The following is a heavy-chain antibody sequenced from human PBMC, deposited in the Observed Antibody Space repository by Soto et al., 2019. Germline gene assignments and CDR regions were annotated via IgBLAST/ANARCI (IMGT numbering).Heavy chain of an antibody. J-gene: IGHJ4*02. D-gene: IGHD2-2*01. Sequence: ASVKVSCKASGYTFTGYDINWVRQATGQGLEWMGWMNPHNGNTNYEQKFQGRVTLSSDTSTRTVFLELTSLKFYDAAVYYCARCFIPENYWGQGTRVTVSS. CDR1: GYTFTGYD. CDR3: ARCFIPENY. CDR2: MNPHNGNT. V-gene: IGHV1-8*01.